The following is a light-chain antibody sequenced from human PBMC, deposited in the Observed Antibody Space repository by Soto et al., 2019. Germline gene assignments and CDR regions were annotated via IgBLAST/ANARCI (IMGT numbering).Light chain of an antibody. V-gene: IGKV1-6*01. CDR1: QDIRSD. CDR3: QHYNSYSEA. CDR2: DAS. J-gene: IGKJ1*01. Sequence: AIQMTQSPSSLFASVGDSITITCRASQDIRSDLGWCQQKPGRAPKLLIYDASSLQGGVPSRFSGSGSGTDFTLTISSLQPEDFATYYCQHYNSYSEAFGQGTKVDIK.